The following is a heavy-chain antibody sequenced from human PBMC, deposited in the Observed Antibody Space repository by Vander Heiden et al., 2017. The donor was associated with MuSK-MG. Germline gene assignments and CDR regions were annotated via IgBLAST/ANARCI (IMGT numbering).Heavy chain of an antibody. CDR2: INSAGSST. CDR1: GFTLSSYW. Sequence: VQLVESGGGLVQTGGSLRLSCAASGFTLSSYWMHWVRQPPGKGLVWVSRINSAGSSTTYADSVKGRFTISRDNAKNTLYLQMNSLRAEDTAVYYCARGGGYSNGSFDYWGQGTLVTVSS. D-gene: IGHD5-18*01. CDR3: ARGGGYSNGSFDY. J-gene: IGHJ4*02. V-gene: IGHV3-74*01.